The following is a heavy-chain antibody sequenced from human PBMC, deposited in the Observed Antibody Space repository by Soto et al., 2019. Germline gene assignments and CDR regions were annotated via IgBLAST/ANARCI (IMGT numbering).Heavy chain of an antibody. Sequence: GGSLRLSCAASGFTFSSYEMNWVRQAPGKGLEWVSYISSSGSTIHYADSVKGRFTISRDNAKNSLYLQMNSLRAEDTAVYYCARVSYCSSTSCYTGYYYYGMDVWGQGTTVTVSS. D-gene: IGHD2-2*02. J-gene: IGHJ6*02. CDR1: GFTFSSYE. CDR2: ISSSGSTI. CDR3: ARVSYCSSTSCYTGYYYYGMDV. V-gene: IGHV3-48*03.